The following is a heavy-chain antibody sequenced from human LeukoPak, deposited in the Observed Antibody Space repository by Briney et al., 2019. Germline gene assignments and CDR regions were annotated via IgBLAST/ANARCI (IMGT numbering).Heavy chain of an antibody. CDR1: GGTFSSYA. Sequence: SVKVSCKASGGTFSSYAISWVRQAPGQGPEWMGRIIPIFGTANYAQKFQGRVTITTDESTSTAYMELSSLRSEDTAVYYCASAPGSHFDYWGQGTLVTVSS. J-gene: IGHJ4*02. V-gene: IGHV1-69*05. CDR3: ASAPGSHFDY. CDR2: IIPIFGTA.